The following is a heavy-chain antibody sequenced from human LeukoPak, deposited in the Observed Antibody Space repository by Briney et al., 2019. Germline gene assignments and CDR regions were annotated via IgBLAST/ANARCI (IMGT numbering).Heavy chain of an antibody. J-gene: IGHJ4*02. CDR3: TTRLTAYCGGDCPDY. CDR2: IKSKTDGGTT. D-gene: IGHD2-21*02. CDR1: GFTFSSYS. Sequence: GGSLRLSCAASGFTFSSYSMNWVRQAPGKGLEWVGRIKSKTDGGTTDYAAPVKGRFTISRDDSKNTLYLQMNSLKTEDTAVYYCTTRLTAYCGGDCPDYWGQGTLVTVSS. V-gene: IGHV3-15*01.